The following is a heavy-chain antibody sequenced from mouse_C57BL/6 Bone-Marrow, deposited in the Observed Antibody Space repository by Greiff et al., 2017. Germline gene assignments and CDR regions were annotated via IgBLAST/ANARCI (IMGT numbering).Heavy chain of an antibody. CDR3: TAIYYYGSSSAWFAY. CDR1: GFNIKDDY. CDR2: IDPENGDT. D-gene: IGHD1-1*01. J-gene: IGHJ3*01. Sequence: EVQLQQSGAELVRPGASVKLSCTASGFNIKDDYMHWVKQRPEQGLAWIGWIDPENGDTEYASKFQGKATITADTSSNTAYLQLSSLTSEDTAVYYCTAIYYYGSSSAWFAYWGQGTLVTVSA. V-gene: IGHV14-4*01.